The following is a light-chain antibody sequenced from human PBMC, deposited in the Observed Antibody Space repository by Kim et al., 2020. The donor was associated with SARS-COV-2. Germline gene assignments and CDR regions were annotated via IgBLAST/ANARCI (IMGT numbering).Light chain of an antibody. CDR2: DAS. V-gene: IGKV1-33*01. Sequence: DIQMTQSPSSLSTSIGDTVTITCQASQAISNHLNWFQQKPGKAPNLLIYDASNLETGVPTRFSGNGSGTDFTFTITSLQPEDFATYFCQQYEDLPITFGQGTRLEIK. CDR3: QQYEDLPIT. J-gene: IGKJ5*01. CDR1: QAISNH.